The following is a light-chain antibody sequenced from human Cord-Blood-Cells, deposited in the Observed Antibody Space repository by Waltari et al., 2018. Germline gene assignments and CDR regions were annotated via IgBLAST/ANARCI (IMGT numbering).Light chain of an antibody. CDR1: VLAKKKY. CDR2: KDS. J-gene: IGLJ3*02. CDR3: YSAADNNLV. Sequence: SYELTQPSSVSVSPGQTARITCSGDVLAKKKYARWFQQEPGQAPVLVIYKDSERPSGIPERVSGSSSGTTVTLTISGAQVEDEADYYCYSAADNNLVFGGGTKLTVL. V-gene: IGLV3-27*01.